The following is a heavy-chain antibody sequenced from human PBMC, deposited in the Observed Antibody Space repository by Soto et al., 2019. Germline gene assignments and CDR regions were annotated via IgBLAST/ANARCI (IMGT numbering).Heavy chain of an antibody. V-gene: IGHV1-18*01. CDR1: GYTFTSYG. Sequence: EASVKVSCKASGYTFTSYGISWVRQAPGQGLEWMGWISAYNGNTNYAQKLQGRVTMTTDTSTSTAYMELRSLRSDDTAVYYCASNYLYYYGSGNTNYYGMDVWGQGTTVTVSS. CDR2: ISAYNGNT. J-gene: IGHJ6*02. CDR3: ASNYLYYYGSGNTNYYGMDV. D-gene: IGHD3-10*01.